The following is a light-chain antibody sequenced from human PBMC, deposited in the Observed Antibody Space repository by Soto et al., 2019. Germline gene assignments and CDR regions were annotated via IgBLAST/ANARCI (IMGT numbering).Light chain of an antibody. V-gene: IGLV2-23*02. CDR3: CSYAGSSTVV. CDR2: DVS. Sequence: QSALTQPASVSGSPGQSITISCTGTSSDVGGQNAVSWYQQHPGKAPKFIIYDVSKRPSGVSSRFSGSKSGNTASLTLSGLQAEDEAEYYCCSYAGSSTVVFGGGTKLTGL. J-gene: IGLJ2*01. CDR1: SSDVGGQNA.